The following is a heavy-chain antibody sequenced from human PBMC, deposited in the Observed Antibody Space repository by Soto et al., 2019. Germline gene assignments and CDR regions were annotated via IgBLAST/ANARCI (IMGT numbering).Heavy chain of an antibody. D-gene: IGHD1-26*01. CDR1: GFIFTNYV. V-gene: IGHV3-23*01. Sequence: GGSLRLSCAASGFIFTNYVMSWVRQAPGKGLEWVSGISGRGVTTLYADSVKGRFTISRDNSKNTLYLQMNSLRAEDTAVYYCAKEGWELQRNAEYFQHWGQGTLVTVSS. J-gene: IGHJ1*01. CDR3: AKEGWELQRNAEYFQH. CDR2: ISGRGVTT.